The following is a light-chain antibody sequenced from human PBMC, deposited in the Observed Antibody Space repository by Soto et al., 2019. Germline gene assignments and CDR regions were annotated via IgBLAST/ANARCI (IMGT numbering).Light chain of an antibody. V-gene: IGKV3-20*01. J-gene: IGKJ1*01. CDR3: QQYRTSPPTWT. Sequence: EMVLTQSPGTLSLSPGERATLSCRASQSVSNNYLAWYQQRPGQAPRLLIYSSSSRASGIPDRFSGSGSGTDFTLTISRLEPEDFAVYYCQQYRTSPPTWTFGQGTKVDI. CDR2: SSS. CDR1: QSVSNNY.